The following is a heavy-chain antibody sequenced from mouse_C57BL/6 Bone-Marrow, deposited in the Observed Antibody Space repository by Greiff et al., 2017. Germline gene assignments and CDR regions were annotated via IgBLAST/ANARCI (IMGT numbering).Heavy chain of an antibody. J-gene: IGHJ2*01. CDR1: GYSFTGYY. Sequence: EVKLMESGPELVKPGASVKISCKASGYSFTGYYMHWVKQSSEKSLEWIGEINPSTGGTSYNQKFKGKATLTVDKSSSTAYMQLKSLTSEDSAVYYCARLTTVVATGYFDYWGQGTTLTVSS. D-gene: IGHD1-1*01. V-gene: IGHV1-43*01. CDR2: INPSTGGT. CDR3: ARLTTVVATGYFDY.